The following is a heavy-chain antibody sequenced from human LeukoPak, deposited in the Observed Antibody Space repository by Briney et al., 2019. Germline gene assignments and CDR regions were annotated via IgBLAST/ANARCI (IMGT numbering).Heavy chain of an antibody. CDR3: ARHYYGSGTYHIDY. CDR2: IWYDGSNK. D-gene: IGHD3-10*01. J-gene: IGHJ4*02. Sequence: GGSLRLSCAASGFIFSTHGMHWVRQAPGKGLEWVAVIWYDGSNKNYADSVKSRFTISRDNSKNTLYLQMNSLRADDTAVYYCARHYYGSGTYHIDYWGQGTLVTVSS. CDR1: GFIFSTHG. V-gene: IGHV3-33*01.